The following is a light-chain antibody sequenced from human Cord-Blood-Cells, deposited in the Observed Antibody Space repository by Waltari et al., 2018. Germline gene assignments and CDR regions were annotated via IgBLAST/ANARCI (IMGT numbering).Light chain of an antibody. J-gene: IGLJ3*02. V-gene: IGLV1-44*01. CDR1: SSNIGRTT. Sequence: QSVLTQPPSASGTPGQRVTIPCSGSSSNIGRTTLNWYQQLPGTAPKLLIYRNNPRPSGVPDRFSGSKSGTSASLAISGLQSEDEADYYCAAWDDSLNGPVFGGGTKLTVL. CDR3: AAWDDSLNGPV. CDR2: RNN.